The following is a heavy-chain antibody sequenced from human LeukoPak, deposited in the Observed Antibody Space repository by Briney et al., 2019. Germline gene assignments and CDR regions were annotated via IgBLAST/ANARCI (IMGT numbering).Heavy chain of an antibody. CDR2: VAHKGPTVYSPTLNR. Sequence: SETLSLPCAVYGASLSDFYWSWIRQSPGKGRQWIGEVAHKGPTVYSPTLNRKYNPSLESRVTTSVDPSKNQFSLKLTSVTVADTATYYCVRQGTNSGYYLLDYWGPGHLVTVSS. J-gene: IGHJ4*02. D-gene: IGHD3-3*01. V-gene: IGHV4-34*01. CDR3: VRQGTNSGYYLLDY. CDR1: GASLSDFY.